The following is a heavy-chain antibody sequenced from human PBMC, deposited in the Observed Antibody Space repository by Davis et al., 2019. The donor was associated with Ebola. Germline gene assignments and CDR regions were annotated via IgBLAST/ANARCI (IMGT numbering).Heavy chain of an antibody. J-gene: IGHJ5*02. CDR1: GGTFSSYA. D-gene: IGHD4-23*01. Sequence: SVKVSCKASGGTFSSYAISWVRQAPGQGLEWMGRIIPILGIANYAQKFQGRVTITADKSTSTAYMELRSLRSDDTAVYYCARDIGLVTPAWFDPWGQGTLVTVSS. CDR3: ARDIGLVTPAWFDP. CDR2: IIPILGIA. V-gene: IGHV1-69*04.